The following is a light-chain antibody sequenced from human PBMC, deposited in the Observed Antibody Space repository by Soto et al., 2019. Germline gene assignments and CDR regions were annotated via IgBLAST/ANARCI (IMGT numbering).Light chain of an antibody. CDR1: QSISSW. CDR2: DAS. CDR3: QQYNSYSWT. V-gene: IGKV1-5*01. Sequence: DIQMTPSPYTLSASEGVRVNNTCRVSQSISSWLAWYQQKPVKAPKLLIYDASSLESGVPSRFSGSGSGTEFILIISSLQPDDVATYYCQQYNSYSWTFGQGTKVDIK. J-gene: IGKJ1*01.